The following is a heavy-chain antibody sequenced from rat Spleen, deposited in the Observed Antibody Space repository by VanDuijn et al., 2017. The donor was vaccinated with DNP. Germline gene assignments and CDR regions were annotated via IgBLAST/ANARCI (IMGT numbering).Heavy chain of an antibody. J-gene: IGHJ2*01. V-gene: IGHV5S10*01. Sequence: EVQLVESGGGLVQPGGSLKLSCAASGFTFSDYNMAWVRQAPKKGLEWVTTIIFDGSPTYYRDSVKGRFTISRDNARSILYLQMDSLRSEDTATYYCATGGNYGSYSYWGQGVLVTVSS. CDR1: GFTFSDYN. CDR3: ATGGNYGSYSY. CDR2: IIFDGSPT. D-gene: IGHD1-3*01.